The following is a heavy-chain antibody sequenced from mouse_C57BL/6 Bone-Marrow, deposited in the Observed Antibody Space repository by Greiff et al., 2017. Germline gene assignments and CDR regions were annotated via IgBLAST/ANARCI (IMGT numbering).Heavy chain of an antibody. CDR2: ISDGGSYT. V-gene: IGHV5-4*01. J-gene: IGHJ2*01. CDR1: GFTFSSYA. Sequence: EVQGVESGGGLVKPGGSLKLSCAASGFTFSSYAMSWVRQTPEKRLEWVATISDGGSYTYYPDNVKGRFTISKDNAKNNLYLQMSHLKSEDTAMYYCARDNILQSFDYWGQGTTLTVSS. CDR3: ARDNILQSFDY.